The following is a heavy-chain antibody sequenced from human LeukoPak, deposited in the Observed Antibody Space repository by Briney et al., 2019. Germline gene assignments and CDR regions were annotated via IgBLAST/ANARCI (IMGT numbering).Heavy chain of an antibody. CDR1: GYTFTSYG. Sequence: ASVKVSCKASGYTFTSYGISWVRQAPGQGLEWMGWISAYNGNTNYAQKLQGRVTMTTDTSTSTAYMELSSLRSEDTAVYYCASSLLWFGELLREFDYWGQGTLVTVSS. CDR3: ASSLLWFGELLREFDY. V-gene: IGHV1-18*01. J-gene: IGHJ4*02. CDR2: ISAYNGNT. D-gene: IGHD3-10*01.